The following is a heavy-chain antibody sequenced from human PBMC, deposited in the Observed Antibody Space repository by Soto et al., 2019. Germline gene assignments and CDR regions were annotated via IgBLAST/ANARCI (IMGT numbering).Heavy chain of an antibody. CDR2: INHSGST. J-gene: IGHJ3*02. V-gene: IGHV4-34*01. D-gene: IGHD3-22*01. CDR1: GGSFRGYY. CDR3: ARGLQDSSGYYPHDAFDI. Sequence: SETLSLTCAVYGGSFRGYYCSWMRQPPGKGLEWIGEINHSGSTNYNPSLKSRVTISVDTSKNQFSLKLSSVTAADTAVYYCARGLQDSSGYYPHDAFDIWGQGTMVTVSS.